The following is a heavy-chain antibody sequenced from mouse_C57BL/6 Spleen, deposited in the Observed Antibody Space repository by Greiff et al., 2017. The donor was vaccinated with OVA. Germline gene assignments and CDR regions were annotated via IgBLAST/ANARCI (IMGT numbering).Heavy chain of an antibody. CDR1: GFTFSSYA. D-gene: IGHD3-2*02. CDR3: ARDGDSSGYGGAMDY. J-gene: IGHJ4*01. V-gene: IGHV5-4*01. Sequence: EVMLVESGGGLVKPGGSLKLSCAASGFTFSSYAMSWVRQTPEKRLEWVATISDGGSYTYYPDNVKGRFTISRDNAKNNLYLQMSPLKSEDTAMYYCARDGDSSGYGGAMDYWGQGTSVTVSS. CDR2: ISDGGSYT.